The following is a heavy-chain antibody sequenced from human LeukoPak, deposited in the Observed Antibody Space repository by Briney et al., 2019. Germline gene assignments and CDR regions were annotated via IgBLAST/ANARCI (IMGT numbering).Heavy chain of an antibody. Sequence: SETLSLTCNVSGASISSNYWTWIRQPAGEGLEWIGRVHGTESTRYNPSLEGRVTMTVDTSKNNLSLKVTSVTAADTAVYYCAREFSTNWFDPWGQGTLVTVSA. CDR1: GASISSNY. V-gene: IGHV4-4*07. CDR3: AREFSTNWFDP. CDR2: VHGTEST. J-gene: IGHJ5*02.